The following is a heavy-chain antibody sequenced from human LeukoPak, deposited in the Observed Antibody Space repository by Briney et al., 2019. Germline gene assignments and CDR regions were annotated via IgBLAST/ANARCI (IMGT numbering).Heavy chain of an antibody. CDR3: ARESSVKDFDY. V-gene: IGHV3-48*01. CDR2: ITRGSGRI. D-gene: IGHD2-2*01. J-gene: IGHJ4*02. Sequence: GGSLRLSCAASGFTFSNHGMTWVRQAPGKGLEWVAYITRGSGRIFYADSVKGRFTISRDNAKNSLYLQMNSLRAEDTAVYYCARESSVKDFDYWGQGTLVTVSS. CDR1: GFTFSNHG.